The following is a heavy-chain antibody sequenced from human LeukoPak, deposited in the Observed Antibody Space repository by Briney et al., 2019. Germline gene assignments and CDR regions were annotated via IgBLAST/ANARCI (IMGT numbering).Heavy chain of an antibody. CDR1: GFTFSSYG. CDR2: ISYDGSNK. D-gene: IGHD4-23*01. Sequence: GGSLRLSCAASGFTFSSYGMHWVRQAPGKGLEWVAVISYDGSNKYYADSVKGRFTISRDNSKNTLYLQMNSLRAEDTAVYYCAKAEPVASDYFDYWGQGTLVTVSS. CDR3: AKAEPVASDYFDY. V-gene: IGHV3-30*18. J-gene: IGHJ4*02.